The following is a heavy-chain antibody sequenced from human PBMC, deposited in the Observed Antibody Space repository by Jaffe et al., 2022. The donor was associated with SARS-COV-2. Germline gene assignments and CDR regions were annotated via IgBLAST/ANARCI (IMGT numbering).Heavy chain of an antibody. D-gene: IGHD6-19*01. CDR3: ASLNWGIGVAGFVY. V-gene: IGHV3-7*01. Sequence: EVQLVESGGGLVQPGGSLRLSCAASEFTFSSYWMSWVRQAPGKGLEWVANIKQDGSEIYYVDSVKGRFTISRDNARNSVYLQMNSLRAEDTAVYYCASLNWGIGVAGFVYWGQGILVTVSS. J-gene: IGHJ4*02. CDR1: EFTFSSYW. CDR2: IKQDGSEI.